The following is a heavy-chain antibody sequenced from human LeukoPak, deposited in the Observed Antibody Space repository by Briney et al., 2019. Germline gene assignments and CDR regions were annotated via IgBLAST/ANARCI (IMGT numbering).Heavy chain of an antibody. D-gene: IGHD5-12*01. V-gene: IGHV1-2*02. CDR1: GYTFTGYY. J-gene: IGHJ5*02. CDR3: ARVLSHSGYDSVP. Sequence: ASVKVSCKASGYTFTGYYMRWVRPAPGQGLAWMGWINPNSGGTNYAQKFQGRVTMTRDTSISTAYMELSSLRSEDTAVYYCARVLSHSGYDSVPWGQGTLVTVSS. CDR2: INPNSGGT.